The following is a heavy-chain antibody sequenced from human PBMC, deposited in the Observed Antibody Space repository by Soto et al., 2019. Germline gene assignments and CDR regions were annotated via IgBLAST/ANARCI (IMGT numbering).Heavy chain of an antibody. Sequence: GASVKVSCKASGGTFSSYAISWVRQAPGQGLEWMGGIIPIFGTANYAQKFQGRVTITADESTSTAYMELSSLRSEDTVVYYCAGSFYGDYFYYYHGMDVWGQGTTVIASS. CDR3: AGSFYGDYFYYYHGMDV. CDR1: GGTFSSYA. CDR2: IIPIFGTA. D-gene: IGHD4-17*01. V-gene: IGHV1-69*13. J-gene: IGHJ6*01.